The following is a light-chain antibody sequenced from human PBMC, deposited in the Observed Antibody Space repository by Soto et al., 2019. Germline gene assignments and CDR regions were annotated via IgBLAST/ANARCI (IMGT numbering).Light chain of an antibody. Sequence: DIQMTQSPSTLSGSVGDRVTITCRASQTISSWLAWYQQKPGKAPKILIYKASTLKSGVPSRFSGSGAGTEFTLTISSLQPDDFATDYCQHYNSYPEAFGQGTKVDIK. CDR1: QTISSW. CDR2: KAS. J-gene: IGKJ1*01. CDR3: QHYNSYPEA. V-gene: IGKV1-5*03.